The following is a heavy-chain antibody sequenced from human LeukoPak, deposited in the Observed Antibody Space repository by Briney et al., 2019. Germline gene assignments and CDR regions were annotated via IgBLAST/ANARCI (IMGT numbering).Heavy chain of an antibody. V-gene: IGHV4-39*01. Sequence: SETLSLTCSVSGTSISSSDYYWAWIRQPAGNGLQFIGRIYKSGTTLYNSSLKSRVSMSVDTSKNQFSLNLFSVTAADTAVYYCARLRHDAFDIWGQGTMVTVSS. CDR3: ARLRHDAFDI. CDR1: GTSISSSDYY. CDR2: IYKSGTT. J-gene: IGHJ3*02.